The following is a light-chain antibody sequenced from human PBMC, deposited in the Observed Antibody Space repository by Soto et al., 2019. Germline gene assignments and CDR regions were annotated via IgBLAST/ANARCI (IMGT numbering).Light chain of an antibody. V-gene: IGKV3-11*01. CDR2: DAS. CDR3: QQRRNWPPLT. Sequence: EIVLSQSPATLSLSPEEKATLSCGASQSVSSFLAWYQQKPGQPPRLLTYDASNRATGIPARFSGSGSGTDFTLTISSLEPEDFAVYYCQQRRNWPPLTFGGGTKVDIK. CDR1: QSVSSF. J-gene: IGKJ4*01.